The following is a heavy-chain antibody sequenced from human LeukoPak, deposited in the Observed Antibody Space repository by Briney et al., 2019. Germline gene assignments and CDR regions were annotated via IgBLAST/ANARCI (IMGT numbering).Heavy chain of an antibody. Sequence: AGSLTLSCPPSGLTFCIHATSWVRQAAANWLEWVSIISGSGGSTYYADSVKGRFTISRDNSKNMLYPQMNSLRAEDTAVYYCAKDRGDWELHFDYWGQGTLVTVSS. CDR1: GLTFCIHA. V-gene: IGHV3-23*01. CDR3: AKDRGDWELHFDY. D-gene: IGHD1-26*01. J-gene: IGHJ4*02. CDR2: ISGSGGST.